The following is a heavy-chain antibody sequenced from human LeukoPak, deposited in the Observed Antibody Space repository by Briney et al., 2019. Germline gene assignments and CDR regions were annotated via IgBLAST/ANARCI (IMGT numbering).Heavy chain of an antibody. V-gene: IGHV4-39*01. Sequence: NPSETLSLTCTVSGGSISSSSYFWGWIRQPPGKGLQWIGKVRYSGTTYYNPSLQSRVTMSIDTSKNQFSLKLTSVTAADTAVYYCARRRVGSSDVDYWGQGTLVTVSS. CDR3: ARRRVGSSDVDY. CDR2: VRYSGTT. CDR1: GGSISSSSYF. J-gene: IGHJ4*02. D-gene: IGHD6-13*01.